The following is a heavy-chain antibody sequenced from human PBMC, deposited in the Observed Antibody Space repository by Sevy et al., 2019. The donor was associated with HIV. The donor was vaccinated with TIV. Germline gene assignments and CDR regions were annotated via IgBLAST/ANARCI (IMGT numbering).Heavy chain of an antibody. CDR2: SHHTGNM. V-gene: IGHV4-38-2*01. CDR3: AGHECAFAGF. CDR1: GYSISRDHW. J-gene: IGHJ4*02. Sequence: SETLSLTCAVSGYSISRDHWWGWIRQPPGKGLEWIGSSHHTGNMYYNPSLKSRATISLDMSKNHFSLRLTSVAAADTAVYYCAGHECAFAGFWGQGILVTVSS. D-gene: IGHD3-3*01.